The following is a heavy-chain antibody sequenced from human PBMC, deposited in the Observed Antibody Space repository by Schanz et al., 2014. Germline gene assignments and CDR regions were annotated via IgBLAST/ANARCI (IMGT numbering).Heavy chain of an antibody. V-gene: IGHV1-2*04. CDR2: INPNSGDT. J-gene: IGHJ6*03. D-gene: IGHD6-19*01. CDR3: ARLGTGMAVAGSVIDSYYYYMDV. Sequence: QVQLVQSGAEVKKPGASVKVSCKASGYTTFTDYYIHWVRQAPGQGLEWMGWINPNSGDTNYAQKFQGWVTMTRDTSISTAYMEVSRLRSEDTAVYYCARLGTGMAVAGSVIDSYYYYMDVWGEGTTGNVSS. CDR1: GYTTFTDYY.